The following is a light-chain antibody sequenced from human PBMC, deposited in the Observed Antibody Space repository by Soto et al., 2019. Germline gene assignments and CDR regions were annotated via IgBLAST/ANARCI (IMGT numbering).Light chain of an antibody. CDR2: TAS. V-gene: IGKV1D-12*01. CDR3: QQTTTFPLT. Sequence: DIQMTQSPSSVSSSVGDRVTITCRASQGVSTWLAWYQQKPGKAPNLLIYTASSLQSGVPSRFSGSGSGTDFTLTISSLQPEDFATFYCQQTTTFPLTFGGGTKVEI. J-gene: IGKJ4*01. CDR1: QGVSTW.